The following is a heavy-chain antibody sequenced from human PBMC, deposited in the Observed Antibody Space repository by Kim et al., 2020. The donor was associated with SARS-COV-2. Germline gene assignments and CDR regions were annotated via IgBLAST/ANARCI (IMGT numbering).Heavy chain of an antibody. Sequence: ASVKVSCKTSGYTFNAYSINWVRQAPGQGLEWVGWISTYSGNTKYAQSVQGRVAVTTDTSTRTAYLELRSLRSDDTAVYYCARDNGFFDYWGHGTLVTVS. J-gene: IGHJ4*01. CDR3: ARDNGFFDY. CDR1: GYTFNAYS. V-gene: IGHV1-18*01. CDR2: ISTYSGNT.